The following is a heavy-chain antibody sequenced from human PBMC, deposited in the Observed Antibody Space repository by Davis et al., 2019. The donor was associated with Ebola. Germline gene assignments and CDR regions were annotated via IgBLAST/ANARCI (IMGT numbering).Heavy chain of an antibody. CDR3: AKEYWRSTSRYFDY. CDR2: IWYDGSNK. V-gene: IGHV3-30*02. D-gene: IGHD2-2*01. CDR1: GFTFSSYG. Sequence: PGGSLRLSCAASGFTFSSYGMHWVRQAPGKGLEWVAVIWYDGSNKYYADSVKGRFTISRDNSKNTLYLQMNSLRAEDTAVYYCAKEYWRSTSRYFDYWGQGTLVTVSS. J-gene: IGHJ4*02.